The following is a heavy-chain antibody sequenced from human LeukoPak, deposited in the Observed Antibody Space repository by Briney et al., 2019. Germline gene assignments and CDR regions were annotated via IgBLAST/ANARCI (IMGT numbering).Heavy chain of an antibody. CDR2: FDPEDGET. D-gene: IGHD3-3*01. CDR1: GYTLTELS. Sequence: ASVKVSCKVSGYTLTELSMHWVRQAPGKGLELMGGFDPEDGETIYEQKFQGRVTMTEDTSTDTAYMELSSLRSEDTAVYYCATGPYLFWDYWGQGTLVTVSS. CDR3: ATGPYLFWDY. V-gene: IGHV1-24*01. J-gene: IGHJ4*02.